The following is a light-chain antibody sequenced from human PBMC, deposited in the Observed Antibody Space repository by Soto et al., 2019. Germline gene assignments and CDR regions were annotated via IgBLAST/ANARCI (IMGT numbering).Light chain of an antibody. CDR2: GAS. J-gene: IGKJ4*01. CDR3: QQRSKLPRT. V-gene: IGKV3-11*01. Sequence: EITLTQSPGTLSLSPGERATLSCRASQSVSDYLAWYQQKAGQPPRVLIYGASNRATDIPARFSGSGSGTDFTLTISRLEPEVSAVYYCQQRSKLPRTFGGGTRVEIK. CDR1: QSVSDY.